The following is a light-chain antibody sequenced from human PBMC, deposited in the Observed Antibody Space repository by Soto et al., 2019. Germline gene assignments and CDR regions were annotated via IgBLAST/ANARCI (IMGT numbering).Light chain of an antibody. CDR3: QQYGSSSWT. CDR2: GAS. V-gene: IGKV3-20*01. J-gene: IGKJ1*01. Sequence: EIVLTQSPGTLSLFPGERATLSCKTSQSVSSSSLAWYQQKPGQAPRLLIYGASSRATGTPDRFSGSGSGTDFTLTISRLEPEDFAVYYCQQYGSSSWTFGQGTKVEIK. CDR1: QSVSSSS.